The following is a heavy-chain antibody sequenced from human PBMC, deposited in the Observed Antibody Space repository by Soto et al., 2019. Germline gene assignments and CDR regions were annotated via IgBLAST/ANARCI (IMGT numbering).Heavy chain of an antibody. CDR3: AHHTRTRDYDILSGHLRWDYYVRQV. Sequence: QITLKESGPTLVKPTQTLMLTCTFSGFSLSTTGVGVGWIRQPPGKALEWLALIYWDDDKRYRPSLMSRLTITKDPPKTQVDLTMTNMDLLHTATYYSAHHTRTRDYDILSGHLRWDYYVRQVRGRGTTVSASS. V-gene: IGHV2-5*02. CDR2: IYWDDDK. D-gene: IGHD3-9*01. CDR1: GFSLSTTGVG. J-gene: IGHJ6*02.